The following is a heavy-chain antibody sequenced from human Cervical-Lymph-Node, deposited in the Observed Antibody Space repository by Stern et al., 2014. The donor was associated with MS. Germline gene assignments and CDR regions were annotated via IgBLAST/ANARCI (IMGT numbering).Heavy chain of an antibody. V-gene: IGHV4-31*03. Sequence: QVQLQESGPGLVKPSQTLSLTCTVSGGSISSGAHDWSWIRQRPGKGLAWIGYLYSIASTDYNPSLKSRVTISVDTSKNQFSLRLTSVTAADTAVYYCARENYYGSGSQHGMDVWGQGTTVTVSS. CDR3: ARENYYGSGSQHGMDV. J-gene: IGHJ6*02. D-gene: IGHD3-10*01. CDR1: GGSISSGAHD. CDR2: LYSIAST.